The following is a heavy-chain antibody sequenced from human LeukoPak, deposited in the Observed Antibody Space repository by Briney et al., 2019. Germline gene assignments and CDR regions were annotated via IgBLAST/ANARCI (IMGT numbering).Heavy chain of an antibody. CDR2: MSYSGST. J-gene: IGHJ4*02. CDR3: ARVGLLRYFDWPYYSDY. V-gene: IGHV4-39*01. D-gene: IGHD3-9*01. CDR1: GGSISSSSYF. Sequence: KSSETLSLTCTVSGGSISSSSYFWGWIRQPPGKGLEWVGSMSYSGSTYYNPSLKSRVTISVDTSKNQFSLKLSSVTAADTAVYYCARVGLLRYFDWPYYSDYWGQGTLVTVSS.